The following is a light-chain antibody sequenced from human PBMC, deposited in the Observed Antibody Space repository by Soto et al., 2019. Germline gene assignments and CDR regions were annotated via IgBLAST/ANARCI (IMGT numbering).Light chain of an antibody. CDR3: SSYTNSNPLDV. V-gene: IGLV2-14*01. CDR1: SSDVGGYNY. CDR2: EVS. Sequence: QSVLTQPASVSGSPGQSITISCTGTSSDVGGYNYVSWHQQHPGKAPQLTIYEVSNRPSGVSYRFSGSKSGNTASLTISGLQAEDEADYYCSSYTNSNPLDVFGTGTKVTVL. J-gene: IGLJ1*01.